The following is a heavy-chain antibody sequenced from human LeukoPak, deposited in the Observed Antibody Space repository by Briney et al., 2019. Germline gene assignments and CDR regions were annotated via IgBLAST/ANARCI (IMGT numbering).Heavy chain of an antibody. Sequence: GGSLRLSCAASGFNFNTYSMNWVRQAPGKGLEWVSSISISSSHIYYADSLKGRFTIARDNAKNSLYLQMTSLRAEDTAVYYCARSSSEAIDIWGQGTMVTVSS. CDR3: ARSSSEAIDI. CDR2: ISISSSHI. CDR1: GFNFNTYS. V-gene: IGHV3-21*01. J-gene: IGHJ3*02.